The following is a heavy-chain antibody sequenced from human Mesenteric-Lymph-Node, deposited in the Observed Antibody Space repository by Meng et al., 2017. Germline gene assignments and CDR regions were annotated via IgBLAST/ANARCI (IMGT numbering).Heavy chain of an antibody. Sequence: GESLKISCVASGFTFSDHYMDWVRQAPGKGLEWVGRTRKKVNGYTTEYAASVKGRFTISRDDSKNSVYLQMNSLKTEDTAVYYCVRVCSSTGCYASWGQGTLVTVSS. CDR1: GFTFSDHY. CDR3: VRVCSSTGCYAS. V-gene: IGHV3-72*01. D-gene: IGHD2-2*01. J-gene: IGHJ5*02. CDR2: TRKKVNGYTT.